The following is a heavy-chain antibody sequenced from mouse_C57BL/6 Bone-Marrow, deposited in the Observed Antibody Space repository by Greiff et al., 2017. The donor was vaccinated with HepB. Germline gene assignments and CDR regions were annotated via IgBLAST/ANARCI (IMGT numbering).Heavy chain of an antibody. Sequence: VQLQQSGAELARPGASVKLSCKASGYTFTSYGISWVKQSPGQGLEWIGEIYPGGGNTYYNEKFKGKATLTADKSSSTAYMGLRSLTSEDSAVYLGAGRGAWFAYWGQGTLVTVSA. CDR2: IYPGGGNT. J-gene: IGHJ3*01. CDR1: GYTFTSYG. V-gene: IGHV1-81*01. CDR3: AGRGAWFAY.